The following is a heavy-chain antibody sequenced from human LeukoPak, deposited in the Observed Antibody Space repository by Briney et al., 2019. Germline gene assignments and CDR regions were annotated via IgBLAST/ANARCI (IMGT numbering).Heavy chain of an antibody. CDR3: ARDQYYDSKGWFDP. CDR2: ISAYHGNT. Sequence: ASVKVSCKGSGYTFNGHGITWVRQAPGQGLEWMGWISAYHGNTNYAQKLQGRVTLTTDTSTSTAYMELRSLRSDDTAVYYCARDQYYDSKGWFDPWGQGTLVTVSS. D-gene: IGHD3-22*01. J-gene: IGHJ5*02. CDR1: GYTFNGHG. V-gene: IGHV1-18*01.